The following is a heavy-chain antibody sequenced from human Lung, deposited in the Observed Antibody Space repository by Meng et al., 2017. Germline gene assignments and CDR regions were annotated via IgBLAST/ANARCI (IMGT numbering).Heavy chain of an antibody. CDR3: ARGPTTMAHDFDY. J-gene: IGHJ4*02. Sequence: QVQLPQWGAGLLKPSETLSLTCVVSGGSFSDYYWSWIRQPPGKGLEWIGEINHSGSTNYNPSLESRATISVDTSQSNLSLKLSSVTAADSAVYYCARGPTTMAHDFDYWGQGTLVTVSS. CDR2: INHSGST. D-gene: IGHD4-11*01. V-gene: IGHV4-34*01. CDR1: GGSFSDYY.